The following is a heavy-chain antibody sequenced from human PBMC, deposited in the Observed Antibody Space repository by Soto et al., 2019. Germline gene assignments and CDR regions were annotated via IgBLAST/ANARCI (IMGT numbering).Heavy chain of an antibody. V-gene: IGHV4-30-4*01. Sequence: SETLSLTCTVSGGSVSGVDYFWSWIRQSPGKGLEWIGYIYYAGITHLNPSLKSRLTMAVDTSKNEFSLKLASVSAADTAVYFCAREERKGIISWFDPWGQGTPVTVSS. CDR3: AREERKGIISWFDP. D-gene: IGHD2-21*01. CDR2: IYYAGIT. J-gene: IGHJ5*02. CDR1: GGSVSGVDYF.